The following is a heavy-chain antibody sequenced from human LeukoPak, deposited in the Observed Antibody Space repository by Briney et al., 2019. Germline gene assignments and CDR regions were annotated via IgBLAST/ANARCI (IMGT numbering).Heavy chain of an antibody. CDR2: IYPGDSDT. CDR1: GYSFTSYW. CDR3: VRTKSGERSPFDY. Sequence: AGESLKISCKGSGYSFTSYWIDWVRQMPGKGLEWMGIIYPGDSDTRYSPSFQGQVTISADKSISTAYLQWSSLKASDTAMYYCVRTKSGERSPFDYWGQGTLVTVSS. V-gene: IGHV5-51*01. D-gene: IGHD3-10*01. J-gene: IGHJ4*02.